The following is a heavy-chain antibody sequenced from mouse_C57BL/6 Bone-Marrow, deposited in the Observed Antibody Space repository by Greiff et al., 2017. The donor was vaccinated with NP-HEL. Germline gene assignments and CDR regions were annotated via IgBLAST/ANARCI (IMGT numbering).Heavy chain of an antibody. CDR1: GYTFTDYE. V-gene: IGHV1-15*01. J-gene: IGHJ1*03. CDR3: ATCYWYFDV. Sequence: VQLQQSGAELVRPGASVTLSCKASGYTFTDYEMHWVKQTPVHGLEWIGAIDPETGGTAYNQKFKGKDILTEDKSSSTVYMELRSLTSEDSAVYYYATCYWYFDVWGTGTTVTVSS. CDR2: IDPETGGT.